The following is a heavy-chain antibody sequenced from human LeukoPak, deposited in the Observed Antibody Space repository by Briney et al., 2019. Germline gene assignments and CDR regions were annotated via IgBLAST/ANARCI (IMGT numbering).Heavy chain of an antibody. CDR3: ARDTLAARRAFDI. Sequence: SETLSLTCTVSGGSISSSSYYWGWIRQPPGKGLEWIGSIYYSGSTYYNPSLKSRVTISVDTSKNQFSLKLSSVTAADTAVYYCARDTLAARRAFDIWGQGTMVTVSS. V-gene: IGHV4-39*07. D-gene: IGHD6-6*01. CDR1: GGSISSSSYY. J-gene: IGHJ3*02. CDR2: IYYSGST.